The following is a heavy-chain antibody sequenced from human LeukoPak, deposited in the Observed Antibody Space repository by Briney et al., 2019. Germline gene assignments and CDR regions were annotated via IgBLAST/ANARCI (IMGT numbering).Heavy chain of an antibody. V-gene: IGHV4-59*08. CDR3: ARRPPYYYDSSGLAFDI. Sequence: SETLSLTCTVSGGSISSYYWSWIRQPLGKGLEWIGYIYYSGSTNYNPSLKSRVTISVDTSKNQFSLKLSSVTAADTAVYYCARRPPYYYDSSGLAFDIWGQGTMVTVSS. CDR1: GGSISSYY. D-gene: IGHD3-22*01. CDR2: IYYSGST. J-gene: IGHJ3*02.